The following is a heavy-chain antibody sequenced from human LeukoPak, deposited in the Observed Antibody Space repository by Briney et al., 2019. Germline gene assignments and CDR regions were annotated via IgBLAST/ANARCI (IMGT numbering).Heavy chain of an antibody. CDR3: ARGFSGSMDV. Sequence: SQTLSLTCGISGDSVSSKGVVWNWIRQSPSRGLEWLGRTYYRSKWYNDYAVSVKSRITINPDTSKNQFSLQLNSVTPEDTAVYYCARGFSGSMDVWGQGTTVTVSS. D-gene: IGHD3-22*01. J-gene: IGHJ6*02. CDR2: TYYRSKWYN. CDR1: GDSVSSKGVV. V-gene: IGHV6-1*01.